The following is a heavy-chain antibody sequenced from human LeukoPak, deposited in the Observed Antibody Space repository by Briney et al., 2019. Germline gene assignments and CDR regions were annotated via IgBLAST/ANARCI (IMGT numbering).Heavy chain of an antibody. D-gene: IGHD2-2*01. V-gene: IGHV3-23*01. CDR1: GFIFSNYA. J-gene: IGHJ6*02. Sequence: PGGSLRLSCAASGFIFSNYAMTWVRQAPGKGLQWVSTITSGGNTYYADSVKGRFTISRDNSKSTLYLQMNSLRAEDTAVYYCARMDGAIVVVDSDYGMDVWGQGTTVTVSS. CDR2: ITSGGNT. CDR3: ARMDGAIVVVDSDYGMDV.